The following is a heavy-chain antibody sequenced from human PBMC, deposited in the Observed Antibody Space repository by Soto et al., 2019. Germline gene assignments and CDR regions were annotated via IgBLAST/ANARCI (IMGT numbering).Heavy chain of an antibody. CDR2: IYYSGST. J-gene: IGHJ4*02. V-gene: IGHV4-59*01. D-gene: IGHD2-21*02. CDR3: ARTGAQGTDHFDY. CDR1: GGSISSYY. Sequence: SETLSLTCTVSGGSISSYYWSWIRQPPGKGLEWIGYIYYSGSTNYNPSLKSRVTISVDTSKNQFSLKLSSVTAADTAVYYCARTGAQGTDHFDYWGQGTLVTVSS.